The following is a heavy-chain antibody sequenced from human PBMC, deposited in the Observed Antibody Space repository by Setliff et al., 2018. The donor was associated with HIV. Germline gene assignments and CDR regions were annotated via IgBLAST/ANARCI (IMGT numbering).Heavy chain of an antibody. CDR1: GGSLSGYH. CDR2: INHSGNT. V-gene: IGHV4-34*01. Sequence: SETLSLTCAVFGGSLSGYHWNWIRQPPGKGLEWIGEINHSGNTEYNSSLKSRVSISVDTSKNHLSLKLTSLTAADTAVYYCARDQRLPGVQPPYWYFDLWGRGTRVTVSS. J-gene: IGHJ2*01. D-gene: IGHD6-25*01. CDR3: ARDQRLPGVQPPYWYFDL.